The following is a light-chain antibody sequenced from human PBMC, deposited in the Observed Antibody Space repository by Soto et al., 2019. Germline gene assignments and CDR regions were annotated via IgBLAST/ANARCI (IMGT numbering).Light chain of an antibody. J-gene: IGKJ2*01. V-gene: IGKV1-33*01. CDR3: QQYSNLPYT. CDR2: LAT. CDR1: QDIRNY. Sequence: DIKMTQSPSFLSASVGDRVTITCQATQDIRNYLNWFQQRPGKAPRLLIYLATNLETGVPSRFSGGGSGTDFSFTISSLQPEDFATYYCQQYSNLPYTFGQGTK.